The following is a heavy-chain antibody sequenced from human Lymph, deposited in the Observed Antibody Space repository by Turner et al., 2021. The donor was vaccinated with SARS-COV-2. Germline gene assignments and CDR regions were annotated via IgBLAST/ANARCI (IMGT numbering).Heavy chain of an antibody. CDR3: ARYASGGYFYYGMDV. V-gene: IGHV3-30*04. D-gene: IGHD3-10*01. CDR1: GFTFSTYA. J-gene: IGHJ6*02. Sequence: QVQLVESGGGVVQLGRSLRLSCAASGFTFSTYAIYWVRQAPGKGLEWVAVISYDGSNKYYADSVKGRFTISRDNSKNTLYLQMNSLRAEDTAVYYCARYASGGYFYYGMDVWGQGTTVTVSS. CDR2: ISYDGSNK.